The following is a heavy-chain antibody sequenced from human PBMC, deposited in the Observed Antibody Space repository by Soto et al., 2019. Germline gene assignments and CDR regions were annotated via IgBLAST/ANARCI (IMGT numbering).Heavy chain of an antibody. Sequence: GESLKISCKGSGYSFTSYWISWVRQMPGKGLEWMGRIDPSDSYTNYSPSFQGHVTISADKSISTAYLQWSSLKASDTAMYYCARHVLRFLEWFPSLGVDVWGQGTTVTVSS. CDR3: ARHVLRFLEWFPSLGVDV. CDR1: GYSFTSYW. V-gene: IGHV5-10-1*01. D-gene: IGHD3-3*01. J-gene: IGHJ6*02. CDR2: IDPSDSYT.